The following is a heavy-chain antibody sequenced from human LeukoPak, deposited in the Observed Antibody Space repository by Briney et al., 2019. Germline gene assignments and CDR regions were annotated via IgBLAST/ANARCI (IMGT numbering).Heavy chain of an antibody. J-gene: IGHJ4*02. CDR3: AKDLSNMVRGPRRDY. CDR1: GFTFSSYA. Sequence: GGSLRLSCAASGFTFSSYAMSWVRQAPGKGPEWVSAISGCGGSTYYADSVKGRFTISRDNSKNTLYLQMNSLRAEDTAVYYCAKDLSNMVRGPRRDYWGQGTLVTVSS. CDR2: ISGCGGST. D-gene: IGHD3-10*01. V-gene: IGHV3-23*01.